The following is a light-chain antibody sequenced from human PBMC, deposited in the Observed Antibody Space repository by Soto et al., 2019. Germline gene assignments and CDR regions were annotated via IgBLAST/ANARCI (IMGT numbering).Light chain of an antibody. J-gene: IGLJ3*02. V-gene: IGLV2-14*01. Sequence: QSALTQPASVSGSPGQSITMSCTGTSSDVGGYKFVPWYQQYPGKAPKLIIYEVRNRPSGVSNRFSGSKSGNTASLTISGLQAEDEADYYCSSYTSSSTLLFGGGTKLTVL. CDR3: SSYTSSSTLL. CDR2: EVR. CDR1: SSDVGGYKF.